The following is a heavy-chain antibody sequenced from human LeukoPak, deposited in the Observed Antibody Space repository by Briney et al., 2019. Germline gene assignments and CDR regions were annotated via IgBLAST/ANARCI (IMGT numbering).Heavy chain of an antibody. CDR3: AKDAPRYYYDSSGYPLMDV. CDR1: GFTFSSYG. V-gene: IGHV3-30*02. D-gene: IGHD3-22*01. Sequence: GGSLRLSCAASGFTFSSYGMHWVRQAPGKGLEWVAFIRYDGSNKYYADSVKGRFTISRDNSKNTLYLQMNSLRAEDTAVYYCAKDAPRYYYDSSGYPLMDVWGKGTTVTISS. CDR2: IRYDGSNK. J-gene: IGHJ6*03.